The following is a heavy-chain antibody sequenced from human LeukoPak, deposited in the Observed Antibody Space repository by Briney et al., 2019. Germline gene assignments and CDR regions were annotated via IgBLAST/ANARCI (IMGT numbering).Heavy chain of an antibody. V-gene: IGHV3-66*02. CDR3: ARGLGYSSGWYFDY. CDR1: GFTASSNY. D-gene: IGHD6-19*01. Sequence: GGSLRLSCAASGFTASSNYMSWVRQAPGKGLEWVSVIYSGGSTHYADSVKGRFTISRDNSKNTLYLQMNSLRAEDTAVYYCARGLGYSSGWYFDYWGQGTLVTVSS. J-gene: IGHJ4*02. CDR2: IYSGGST.